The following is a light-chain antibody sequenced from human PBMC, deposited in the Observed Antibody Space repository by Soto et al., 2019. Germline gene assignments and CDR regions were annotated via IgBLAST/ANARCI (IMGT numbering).Light chain of an antibody. Sequence: QMSQSPSTLSASVVDRVTITCRASQSCRNSLAWYQQKAGKAPTLLIYDASTLQSGVPSRFSGSGSGTEFSLTVSSLQPDDFATYYCLQHESYPLTFGGGTKVDI. V-gene: IGKV1-5*01. CDR2: DAS. CDR1: QSCRNS. CDR3: LQHESYPLT. J-gene: IGKJ4*01.